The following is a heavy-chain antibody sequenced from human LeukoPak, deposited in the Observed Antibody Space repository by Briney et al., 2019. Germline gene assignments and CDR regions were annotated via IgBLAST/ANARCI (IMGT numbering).Heavy chain of an antibody. Sequence: SQTLSLTCTVPGGSISSGGYYWSWIRLHPGKGLEWIGYIYYSGGTYYNPSLKGRVTISVDTSKNQFSLKLSSVTAADTAVYYCARDRWGDCSSTSCYTNWFDPWGQGTLVTVSS. D-gene: IGHD2-2*02. V-gene: IGHV4-31*03. J-gene: IGHJ5*02. CDR1: GGSISSGGYY. CDR3: ARDRWGDCSSTSCYTNWFDP. CDR2: IYYSGGT.